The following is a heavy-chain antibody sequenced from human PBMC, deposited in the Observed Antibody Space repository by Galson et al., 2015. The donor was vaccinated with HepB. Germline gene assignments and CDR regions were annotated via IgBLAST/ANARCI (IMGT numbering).Heavy chain of an antibody. Sequence: SVKVSCKASGYTFTSYYMHWVRQAPGQGLEWMGIINPSGGSTSYAQKFQGRVTMTRDTSTSTVYMELSSLRSEDTAVYYCARVGHYDFWSGSFDYWGQGTLVTVSS. CDR2: INPSGGST. D-gene: IGHD3-3*01. CDR1: GYTFTSYY. CDR3: ARVGHYDFWSGSFDY. J-gene: IGHJ4*02. V-gene: IGHV1-46*01.